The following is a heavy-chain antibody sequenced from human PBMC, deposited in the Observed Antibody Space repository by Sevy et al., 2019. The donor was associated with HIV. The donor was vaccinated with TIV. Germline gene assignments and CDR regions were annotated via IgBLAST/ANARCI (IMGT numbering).Heavy chain of an antibody. D-gene: IGHD6-13*01. CDR1: GDPISNYY. CDR2: LFYSGST. J-gene: IGHJ6*02. Sequence: LSLTCTVSGDPISNYYWSWIRQPPGKGLEWIGYLFYSGSTNYNPSLKSRVTISVDTTKNQVSLKVRSVTAADTAVYYCARGIAAPRGMDVWGQGTTVTVSS. CDR3: ARGIAAPRGMDV. V-gene: IGHV4-59*01.